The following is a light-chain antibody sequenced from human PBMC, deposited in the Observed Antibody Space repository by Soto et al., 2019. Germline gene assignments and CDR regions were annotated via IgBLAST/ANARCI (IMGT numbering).Light chain of an antibody. CDR3: QQYNNWPIT. CDR1: QSVSSN. Sequence: EKVMTQYPATLSVSTGERVTLSCRASQSVSSNLVWYQQKPGQAPRLLIYGASTRATGIPARFSGSGSGTEFTLTISSLQSEDFAVYYCQQYNNWPITFGQGTRLEIK. V-gene: IGKV3-15*01. CDR2: GAS. J-gene: IGKJ5*01.